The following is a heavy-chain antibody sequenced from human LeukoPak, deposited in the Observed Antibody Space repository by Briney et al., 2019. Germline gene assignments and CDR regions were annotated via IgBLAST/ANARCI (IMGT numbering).Heavy chain of an antibody. CDR2: ISSSSSYI. CDR3: ASSAYYGSGSYWY. Sequence: GSLRLSCAASGFTFSSYSMNWVRQAPGKGLEWVSSISSSSSYIYYADSVKGRFTISRDNAKNSLYLQMNSLRAEDTAVYYCASSAYYGSGSYWYWGQGTLVTVSS. CDR1: GFTFSSYS. V-gene: IGHV3-21*01. J-gene: IGHJ4*02. D-gene: IGHD3-10*01.